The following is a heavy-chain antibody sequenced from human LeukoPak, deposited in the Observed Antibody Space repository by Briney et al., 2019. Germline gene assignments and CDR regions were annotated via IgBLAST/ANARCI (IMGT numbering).Heavy chain of an antibody. Sequence: GGSLRLSYAASGFTFSSYSMNWVRQAPGKGLEWVSSISSSSSYIYYADSVKGRFTISRDNAKNTLYLQMNSLRAEDTALYYCARDPRYCSNGVCHPNYYYYYMDVWGKGTTVTVSS. CDR2: ISSSSSYI. CDR1: GFTFSSYS. J-gene: IGHJ6*03. V-gene: IGHV3-21*01. D-gene: IGHD2-8*01. CDR3: ARDPRYCSNGVCHPNYYYYYMDV.